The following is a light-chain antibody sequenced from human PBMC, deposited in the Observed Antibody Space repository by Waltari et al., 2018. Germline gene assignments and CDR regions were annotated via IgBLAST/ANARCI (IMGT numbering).Light chain of an antibody. Sequence: DIVMTQSPDSLAVSLGERATINCKPSQSVLYSSNNKNYLAGYQQKPGQPPKLLIYWASTRESGVPDRFSGSGSGTDFTLTISSLQAEDVAVYYCQQYYSTPLTFGQGTKVEIK. CDR2: WAS. CDR3: QQYYSTPLT. V-gene: IGKV4-1*01. CDR1: QSVLYSSNNKNY. J-gene: IGKJ1*01.